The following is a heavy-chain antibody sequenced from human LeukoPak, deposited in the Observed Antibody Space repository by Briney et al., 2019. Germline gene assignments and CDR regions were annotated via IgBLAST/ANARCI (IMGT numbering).Heavy chain of an antibody. CDR2: ISGSGGST. D-gene: IGHD6-13*01. CDR1: GFTFSSYA. J-gene: IGHJ4*02. CDR3: AKDPSPYSSSWSTFDY. V-gene: IGHV3-23*01. Sequence: PGGSLTPSCAASGFTFSSYAMSWVRQAPGKGLEWVSAISGSGGSTYYAGSVKGRFTISRDNSKNTLYLQMNSLRAEDTAVYYCAKDPSPYSSSWSTFDYWGQGTLVTVSS.